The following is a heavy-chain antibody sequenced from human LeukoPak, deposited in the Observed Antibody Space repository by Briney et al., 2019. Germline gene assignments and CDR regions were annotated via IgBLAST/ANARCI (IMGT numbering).Heavy chain of an antibody. V-gene: IGHV3-21*06. CDR2: ISGVRYNI. CDR3: ARDGYSGTSSLGY. CDR1: GFTFSSYS. Sequence: GGSLRLSCAASGFTFSSYSMNWVRQAPGQGLEWVSSISGVRYNIYYADSVKGRFTISRDDAKNSLYLQMNTLRAEDTGVYYCARDGYSGTSSLGYWGQGTLVTVSS. J-gene: IGHJ4*02. D-gene: IGHD1-26*01.